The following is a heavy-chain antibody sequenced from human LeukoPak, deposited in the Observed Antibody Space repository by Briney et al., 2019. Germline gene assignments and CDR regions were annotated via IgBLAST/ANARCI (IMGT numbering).Heavy chain of an antibody. Sequence: SETLSLTCTVSGGSISSYYWSWIRQPPGKGLEWIGYICYSGSTNYNPSLKSRVTISVDTSKNQFSLKLSSVTAADTAVYYCARDRGYSSGWYWFDPWGQGTLVTVSS. V-gene: IGHV4-59*01. CDR2: ICYSGST. CDR3: ARDRGYSSGWYWFDP. J-gene: IGHJ5*02. D-gene: IGHD6-19*01. CDR1: GGSISSYY.